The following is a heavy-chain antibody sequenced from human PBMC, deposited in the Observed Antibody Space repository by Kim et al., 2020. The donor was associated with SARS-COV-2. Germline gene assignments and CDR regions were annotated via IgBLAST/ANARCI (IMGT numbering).Heavy chain of an antibody. J-gene: IGHJ5*02. D-gene: IGHD2-21*02. CDR1: GGTFSSYA. V-gene: IGHV1-69*13. Sequence: SVKVSCKASGGTFSSYAISWVRQAPGQGLEWMGGIIPIFGTANYAQKFQGRVTITADESTSTAYMELSSLRSEDTAVYYCAREVRFCGGDCYPRIPNWFDPWGQGTLVTVSS. CDR3: AREVRFCGGDCYPRIPNWFDP. CDR2: IIPIFGTA.